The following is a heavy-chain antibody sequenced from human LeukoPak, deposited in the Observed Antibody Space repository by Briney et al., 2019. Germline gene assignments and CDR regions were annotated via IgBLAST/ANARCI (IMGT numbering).Heavy chain of an antibody. CDR1: GFIFKDFW. D-gene: IGHD6-13*01. CDR3: AKDAQPRSRWFDP. Sequence: GGSLRLSCAASGFIFKDFWMIWVRQAPGKGLEWVANIKQDGSEKYYVDSVKGRFTISRDNAKNSLYLQMNTLRAEDTAMYYCAKDAQPRSRWFDPWGQGTLVTVSS. V-gene: IGHV3-7*03. CDR2: IKQDGSEK. J-gene: IGHJ5*02.